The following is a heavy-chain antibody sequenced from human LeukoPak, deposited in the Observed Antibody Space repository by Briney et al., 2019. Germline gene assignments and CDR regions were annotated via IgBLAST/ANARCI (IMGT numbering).Heavy chain of an antibody. V-gene: IGHV3-21*01. D-gene: IGHD2-2*02. CDR3: AADGGFCNCSSCYTSAFYI. J-gene: IGHJ3*02. Sequence: GGSLRLSCAASGFTFSSYSMNWVRQAPGKGLEWVSSISSSSSYIYYADSVKGRFTISRDNAKNSLYLQMNSLRAEDTAVYYWAADGGFCNCSSCYTSAFYILGQGTMVTGSS. CDR2: ISSSSSYI. CDR1: GFTFSSYS.